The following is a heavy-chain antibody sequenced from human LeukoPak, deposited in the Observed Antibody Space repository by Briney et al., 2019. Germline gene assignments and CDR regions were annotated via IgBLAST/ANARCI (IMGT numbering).Heavy chain of an antibody. V-gene: IGHV4-59*01. D-gene: IGHD6-19*01. Sequence: SETLSLTCTVSGGSISSYYWSWIRRPPGKGLEWNGNIYYSGSTNYNPSLKSRVTISVDTSKNQFSLKLSSVTAADTAVYYCARVKSSGWGIGFAYWGQGTLVTVSS. CDR3: ARVKSSGWGIGFAY. J-gene: IGHJ4*02. CDR1: GGSISSYY. CDR2: IYYSGST.